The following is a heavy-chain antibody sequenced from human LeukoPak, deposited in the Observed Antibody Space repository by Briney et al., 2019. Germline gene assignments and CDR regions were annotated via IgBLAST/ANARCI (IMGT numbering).Heavy chain of an antibody. CDR1: GGSISSGSYY. V-gene: IGHV4-61*02. CDR3: ARDLSIAAALYMDV. Sequence: PSQTLSLTCTVSGGSISSGSYYWSWIRQPAGKGLEWIGRIYTSGSTNYNPSLKSRVAISVDTSKNQFSLKLSSVTAADTAVYYCARDLSIAAALYMDVWGKGTTVTVSS. D-gene: IGHD6-13*01. CDR2: IYTSGST. J-gene: IGHJ6*03.